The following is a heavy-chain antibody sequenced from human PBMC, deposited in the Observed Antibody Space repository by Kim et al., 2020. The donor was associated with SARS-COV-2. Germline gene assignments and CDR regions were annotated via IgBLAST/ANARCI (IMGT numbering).Heavy chain of an antibody. CDR2: T. J-gene: IGHJ4*02. CDR3: ARLGSSWFFDY. V-gene: IGHV4-39*01. Sequence: TAYNPSPKGRVTISVDTSKNQFSLKLSSVTAADTAVYYCARLGSSWFFDYWGQGTLVTVSS. D-gene: IGHD6-13*01.